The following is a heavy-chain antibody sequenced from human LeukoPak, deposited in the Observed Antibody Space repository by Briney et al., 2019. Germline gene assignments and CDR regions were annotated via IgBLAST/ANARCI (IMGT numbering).Heavy chain of an antibody. V-gene: IGHV4-34*01. CDR3: ARGLNDYVWGSYRYSNAFDI. CDR2: INHSGST. Sequence: SETLSLTCTVSGGSISSYYLIWIRQPPGKGLEWIGEINHSGSTNYNPSLKSRVTISVDTSKNQFSLKLSSVTAADTAVYYCARGLNDYVWGSYRYSNAFDIWGQGTMVTVSS. D-gene: IGHD3-16*02. J-gene: IGHJ3*02. CDR1: GGSISSYY.